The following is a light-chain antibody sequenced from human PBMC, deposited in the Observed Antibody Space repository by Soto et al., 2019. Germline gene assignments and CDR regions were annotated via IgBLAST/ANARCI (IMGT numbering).Light chain of an antibody. Sequence: EKALTQSPVTLSLSPGERATLSCRASQTISGTLAWYQQKPGQAPRLLIHGASTRAPGIPARFSGSGSGTEFTLTISSLQSEDFAVYYCQQYNNWPPITFGQGTRLEIK. V-gene: IGKV3-15*01. CDR1: QTISGT. CDR3: QQYNNWPPIT. J-gene: IGKJ5*01. CDR2: GAS.